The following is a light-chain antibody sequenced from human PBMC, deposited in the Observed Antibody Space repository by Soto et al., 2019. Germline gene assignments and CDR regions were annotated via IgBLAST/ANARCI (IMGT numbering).Light chain of an antibody. CDR3: QSYDSSLSGSV. Sequence: QSVLTQPPSVSGAPGQRVTISCTGSSSNIGAGYDVHWYQQLPGTAPKLLIYGNSNRPSGVPDRFSGSKSGTSAFLAIIGLQAEDEADYYCQSYDSSLSGSVFGGGTKLTVL. V-gene: IGLV1-40*01. CDR2: GNS. CDR1: SSNIGAGYD. J-gene: IGLJ2*01.